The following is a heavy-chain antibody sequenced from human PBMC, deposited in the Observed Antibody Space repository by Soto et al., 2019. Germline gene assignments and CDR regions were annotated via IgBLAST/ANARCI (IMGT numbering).Heavy chain of an antibody. Sequence: GGSLRLSCAASGFTVSSNYMSWVRQAPGKGLEWVSVIYSGGSTYYADSVKGRFTISRDNSKNTLYLQMNSLRAEDTAVYYCAVKEIQSPPERSSSLVKHYYMDVWGKGTTVTVSS. CDR3: AVKEIQSPPERSSSLVKHYYMDV. D-gene: IGHD6-6*01. CDR2: IYSGGST. V-gene: IGHV3-66*01. CDR1: GFTVSSNY. J-gene: IGHJ6*03.